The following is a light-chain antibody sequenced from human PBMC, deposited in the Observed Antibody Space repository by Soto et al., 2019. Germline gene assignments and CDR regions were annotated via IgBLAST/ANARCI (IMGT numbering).Light chain of an antibody. CDR1: SSNIGAHSG. V-gene: IGLV1-40*01. CDR2: GRS. J-gene: IGLJ1*01. CDR3: QSYESRLSGSV. Sequence: QSVLTQPPSVSGAPGQRVTIPCTGSSSNIGAHSGVHWYQNLPGTAPKLLIYGRSNRPSGDPDRFSGSKSGTSASLAITGLQAEDEADYHSQSYESRLSGSVFGRGTKVTV.